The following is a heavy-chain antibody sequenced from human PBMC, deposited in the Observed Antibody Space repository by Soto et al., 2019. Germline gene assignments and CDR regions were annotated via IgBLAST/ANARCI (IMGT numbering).Heavy chain of an antibody. V-gene: IGHV3-64*01. J-gene: IGHJ4*02. D-gene: IGHD6-19*01. CDR1: GFTFSGYS. Sequence: EVQLVESGGGLVQPGGSLRLSCAASGFTFSGYSTFWVRQAPGKGLEYVSSINTNGVNTFYAKSVKGRFTISRDNSKNTMYLQMGSLRAEDMAVYYCARGRVEDSSGWAPYFDYWCQGTLVTVSS. CDR2: INTNGVNT. CDR3: ARGRVEDSSGWAPYFDY.